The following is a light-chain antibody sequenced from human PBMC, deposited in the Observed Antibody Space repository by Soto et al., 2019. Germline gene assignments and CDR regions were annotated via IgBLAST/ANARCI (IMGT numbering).Light chain of an antibody. J-gene: IGKJ4*01. Sequence: EILLTQSPGTLSLSPGERATLSCRASQSVPNNYLAWYQQKPGQAPRLLIYAASSRATGIPDRFSGSESGTAFRLSIRRVASEAFAVYYCHKFGSSPQIFSGGTKVEIK. V-gene: IGKV3-20*01. CDR1: QSVPNNY. CDR3: HKFGSSPQI. CDR2: AAS.